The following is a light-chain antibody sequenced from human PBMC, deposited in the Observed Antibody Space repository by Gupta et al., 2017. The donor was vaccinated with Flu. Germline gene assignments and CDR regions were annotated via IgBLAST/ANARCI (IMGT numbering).Light chain of an antibody. Sequence: SITISCTGTSSNVGGYNLVSWYQLHSGKAPKLIIYEVRKRPSGVSNRFSGSKSGNTASLTXSXLQAEDXADYFCCSYIGGSSWVFGGGTKLTVL. J-gene: IGLJ3*02. V-gene: IGLV2-23*02. CDR1: SSNVGGYNL. CDR3: CSYIGGSSWV. CDR2: EVR.